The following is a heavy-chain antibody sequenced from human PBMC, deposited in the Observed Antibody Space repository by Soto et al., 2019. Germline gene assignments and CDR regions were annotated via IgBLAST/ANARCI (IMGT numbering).Heavy chain of an antibody. Sequence: VASVKVSCKASGGTFSNCVISWVRQAPGQGLEWMGGNIPIFGTANYAQKFQGRVTIIADESTGTTYMELTSLRSEDTAVYYCARAPILVGETTYENYFDYWGQGTLVNVSS. J-gene: IGHJ4*02. CDR3: ARAPILVGETTYENYFDY. D-gene: IGHD2-21*01. CDR2: NIPIFGTA. V-gene: IGHV1-69*13. CDR1: GGTFSNCV.